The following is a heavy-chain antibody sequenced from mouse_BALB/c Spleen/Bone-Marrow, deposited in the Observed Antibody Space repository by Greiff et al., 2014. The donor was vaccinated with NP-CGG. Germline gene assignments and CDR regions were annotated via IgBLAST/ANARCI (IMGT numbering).Heavy chain of an antibody. CDR2: TLPGSGSS. J-gene: IGHJ4*01. V-gene: IGHV1-9*01. CDR3: AGRGYAMDY. Sequence: VQLQQSGAELMKPGASVKISCKATGYTFSSYWIEWIKQRPGHGLEWIGETLPGSGSSNYIEKFKGKATFTADTSSNTAYMQLSSLTSEDSAVYYCAGRGYAMDYWGQGTSVTVSS. CDR1: GYTFSSYW.